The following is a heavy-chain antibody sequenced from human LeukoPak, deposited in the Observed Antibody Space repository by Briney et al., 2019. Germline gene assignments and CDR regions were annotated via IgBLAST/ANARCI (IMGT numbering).Heavy chain of an antibody. V-gene: IGHV3-48*03. D-gene: IGHD6-19*01. CDR3: ARDEYSSGWQEGYYFDY. CDR1: GFTFSSYE. Sequence: GGSLRLSCAASGFTFSSYEMNWVRQAPGKGLEWVSYISSSGSTIYYADSVKGRFTISRDNAKNSLYLQMNSLRAEDTAVYYCARDEYSSGWQEGYYFDYWGQGTLVTVSS. J-gene: IGHJ4*02. CDR2: ISSSGSTI.